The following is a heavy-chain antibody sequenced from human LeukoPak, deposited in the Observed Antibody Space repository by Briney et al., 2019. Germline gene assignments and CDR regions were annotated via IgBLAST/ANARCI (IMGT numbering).Heavy chain of an antibody. CDR3: ARMILGYCSGGSCSSPFDY. CDR2: INPNSGGT. CDR1: GYTFTGYY. V-gene: IGHV1-2*02. D-gene: IGHD2-15*01. Sequence: ASVKVSCKASGYTFTGYYMHWVRQAPGQGLEWMEWINPNSGGTNYAQKIQGRVTMTRDTSISTAYMELSRLRSDDTAVYYCARMILGYCSGGSCSSPFDYWGQGTLVTVSS. J-gene: IGHJ4*02.